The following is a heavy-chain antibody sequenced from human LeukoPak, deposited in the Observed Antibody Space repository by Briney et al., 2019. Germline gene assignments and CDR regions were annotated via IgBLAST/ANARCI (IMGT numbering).Heavy chain of an antibody. J-gene: IGHJ6*03. CDR1: GGSISSSSYY. CDR3: ARRNYGSPGYYYYYMDV. V-gene: IGHV4-39*01. D-gene: IGHD3-10*01. Sequence: PSETLSLTRTVSGGSISSSSYYWGWIRQPPGKGLEWIGSIYYSGSTYYNPSLKSRVTISVDTSKNQFSLKLSSVTAADTAVYYCARRNYGSPGYYYYYMDVWGKGTTVTVSS. CDR2: IYYSGST.